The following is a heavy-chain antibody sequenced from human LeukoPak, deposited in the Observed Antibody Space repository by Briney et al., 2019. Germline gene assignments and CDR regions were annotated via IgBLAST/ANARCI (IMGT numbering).Heavy chain of an antibody. CDR3: ARGNSESYPEEFDY. D-gene: IGHD1-26*01. J-gene: IGHJ4*02. CDR1: GFTLINFA. V-gene: IGHV3-21*01. Sequence: GGSLRLSCAGSGFTLINFAMSWVRQAPGKGLEWVSSISGSSTYIYYADSVKGRFTISRDNAKKSLYLQMNSLRAEDTAVYYCARGNSESYPEEFDYWGQGTLVTVSS. CDR2: ISGSSTYI.